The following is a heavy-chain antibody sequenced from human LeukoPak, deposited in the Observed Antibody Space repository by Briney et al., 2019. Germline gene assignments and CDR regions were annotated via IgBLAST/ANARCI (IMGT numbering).Heavy chain of an antibody. J-gene: IGHJ5*02. Sequence: ASVKVSCKASGYTFTGHYMHWVGQAPGQGLEWMGWINPNSGGTNYAQKFQGRVTMTRDTSISTAYMELTRLTSDDTAVYYCARDRATGSSWYVRWFDPWGQGTLVTVSS. CDR2: INPNSGGT. CDR3: ARDRATGSSWYVRWFDP. D-gene: IGHD6-13*01. CDR1: GYTFTGHY. V-gene: IGHV1-2*02.